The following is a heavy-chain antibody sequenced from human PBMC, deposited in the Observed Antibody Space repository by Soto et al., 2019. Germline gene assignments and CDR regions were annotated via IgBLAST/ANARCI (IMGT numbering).Heavy chain of an antibody. CDR1: GFTFSSYA. D-gene: IGHD3-3*01. CDR2: ISGSGGST. Sequence: GSLRLSCAASGFTFSSYAMSWVRQAPGKGLEWVSAISGSGGSTYYADSVKGRFTISRDKSKNTLYLQMNSLRAEDTAVYYCAKDAVLRFLEWSTTLYYYGMDVWGQGTTVTVSS. J-gene: IGHJ6*02. V-gene: IGHV3-23*01. CDR3: AKDAVLRFLEWSTTLYYYGMDV.